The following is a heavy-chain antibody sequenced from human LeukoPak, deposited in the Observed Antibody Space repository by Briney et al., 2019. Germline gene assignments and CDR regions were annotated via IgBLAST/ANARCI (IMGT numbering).Heavy chain of an antibody. V-gene: IGHV4-61*01. D-gene: IGHD3-22*01. CDR1: GGSVSSGSYY. CDR3: ARSYDSSGYWLDY. J-gene: IGHJ4*02. Sequence: SETLSLTCTVSGGSVSSGSYYRSWIRQPPGKGLEWIGYIYYSGSTNYNPSLKSRVTISVDTSKNQFSLKLSSVTAADTAVYYCARSYDSSGYWLDYWGQGTLVTVSS. CDR2: IYYSGST.